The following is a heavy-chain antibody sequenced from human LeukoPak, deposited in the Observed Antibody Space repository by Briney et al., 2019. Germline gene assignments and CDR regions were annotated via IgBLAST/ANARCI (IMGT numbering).Heavy chain of an antibody. J-gene: IGHJ6*03. CDR1: GGSFSGYY. CDR2: IKQDGSEK. D-gene: IGHD3-10*01. V-gene: IGHV3-7*01. Sequence: PSETLSLTCAVYGGSFSGYYWSWIRQPPGKGLEWVANIKQDGSEKYYVDSVKGRFTISRDNAKNSLYLQMNSLRAEDTAVYYCARGYYGSGSLVYYYMDVWGKGTTVTISS. CDR3: ARGYYGSGSLVYYYMDV.